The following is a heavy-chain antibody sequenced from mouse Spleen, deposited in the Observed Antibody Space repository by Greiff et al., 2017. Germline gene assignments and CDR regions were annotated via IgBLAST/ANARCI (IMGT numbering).Heavy chain of an antibody. Sequence: EVQRVESGGGLVKPGGSLKLSCAASGFTFSDYGMHWVRQAPEKGLEWVAYISSGSSTIYYADTVKGRFTISRDNAKNTLFLQMTSLRSEDTAMYYCAREGYSNYLDYWGQGTTLTVSS. V-gene: IGHV5-17*01. D-gene: IGHD2-5*01. J-gene: IGHJ2*01. CDR1: GFTFSDYG. CDR2: ISSGSSTI. CDR3: AREGYSNYLDY.